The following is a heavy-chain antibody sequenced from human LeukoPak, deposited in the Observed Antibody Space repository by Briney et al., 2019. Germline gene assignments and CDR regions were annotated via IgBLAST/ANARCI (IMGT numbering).Heavy chain of an antibody. D-gene: IGHD2-2*03. CDR1: GVSISSYY. J-gene: IGHJ6*03. V-gene: IGHV4-4*07. Sequence: SETLSLTCTVSGVSISSYYWSWIRQPAGKGLEWMGRIHTSGSTNYNPSLKSRVTMSVDTSKNQFSLKLSSVTAADTAVYYCARDGGYCSSTSCSYYYYYYMDVWGKGTTVTISS. CDR2: IHTSGST. CDR3: ARDGGYCSSTSCSYYYYYYMDV.